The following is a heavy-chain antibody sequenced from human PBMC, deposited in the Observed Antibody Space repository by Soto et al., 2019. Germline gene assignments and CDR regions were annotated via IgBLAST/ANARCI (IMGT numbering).Heavy chain of an antibody. CDR1: GDSITSRFHY. CDR2: INHSGST. Sequence: SETLSLTCSVSGDSITSRFHYWGWIRQSPGKGLEWIGEINHSGSTNYNPSLKSRVTISVDTSKNQFSLKLSSVTAADTAVYYCARGLVDNDFWSGYYPYYYMDVWGKGTTVTVSS. V-gene: IGHV4-39*07. D-gene: IGHD3-3*01. CDR3: ARGLVDNDFWSGYYPYYYMDV. J-gene: IGHJ6*03.